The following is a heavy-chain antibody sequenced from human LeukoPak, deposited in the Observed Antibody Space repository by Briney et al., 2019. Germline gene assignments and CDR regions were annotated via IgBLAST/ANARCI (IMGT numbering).Heavy chain of an antibody. CDR1: GFTFSSYS. CDR2: ISSSGTTI. D-gene: IGHD6-19*01. V-gene: IGHV3-48*04. CDR3: TGIAVAGRGSGY. J-gene: IGHJ4*02. Sequence: GGSLRLSCGASGFTFSSYSMNWVRQAPGKGLEWVSHISSSGTTISYADPVKGRFTISRDNARNSLYLQMNSLRAEDTALYYCTGIAVAGRGSGYWGQGTLVTVSS.